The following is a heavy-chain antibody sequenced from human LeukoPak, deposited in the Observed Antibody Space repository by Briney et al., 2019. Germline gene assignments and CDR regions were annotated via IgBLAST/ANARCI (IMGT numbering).Heavy chain of an antibody. J-gene: IGHJ1*01. CDR3: ARRSGSYYNPLQYFQH. CDR1: GGSFSGYY. CDR2: INHSGST. Sequence: PSETLSLTCAVYGGSFSGYYWSWIRQPPGKGLEWIGEINHSGSTNYNPSLKSRVTISVDTSKNQFSLKLSSVTAADTAVYYCARRSGSYYNPLQYFQHWGQGTLVTVSS. D-gene: IGHD3-10*01. V-gene: IGHV4-34*01.